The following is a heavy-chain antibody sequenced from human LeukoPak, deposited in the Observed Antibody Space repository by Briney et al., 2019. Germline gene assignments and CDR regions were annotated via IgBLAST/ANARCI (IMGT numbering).Heavy chain of an antibody. CDR3: ARGGGYYYGSGSNDY. D-gene: IGHD3-10*01. V-gene: IGHV4-34*01. Sequence: SETLSLTCAVHGGSFSGYYWSWIRQPPGKGLEWIGEINHSGSTNYNPSLKSRVTISVDTSKNQFSLKLSSVTAADTAVYFCARGGGYYYGSGSNDYWGQGTLVTVSS. CDR2: INHSGST. CDR1: GGSFSGYY. J-gene: IGHJ4*02.